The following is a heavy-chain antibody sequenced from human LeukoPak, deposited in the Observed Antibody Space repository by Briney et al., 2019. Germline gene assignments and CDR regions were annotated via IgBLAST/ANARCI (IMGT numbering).Heavy chain of an antibody. D-gene: IGHD2-8*01. CDR2: ISSDGSKE. J-gene: IGHJ4*02. Sequence: GRSLRLSCAASGFAFDAFGIHWVRQAPGKGLEWVAVISSDGSKEYYGDSVKGRFTISRDNSKNMLYLQMNSLRAEDSGVYCCAKSGGYCTDGICYHFDYWGQGTLVTVSS. CDR3: AKSGGYCTDGICYHFDY. CDR1: GFAFDAFG. V-gene: IGHV3-30*18.